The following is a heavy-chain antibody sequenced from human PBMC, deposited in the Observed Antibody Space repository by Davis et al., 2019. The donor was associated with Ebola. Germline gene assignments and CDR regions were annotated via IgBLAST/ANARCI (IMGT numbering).Heavy chain of an antibody. CDR2: ISWNSGSI. Sequence: SLKTSCAAPGFTFDDFAMHWVRHSPGKGLEWVSGISWNSGSIGYADSVKGRFTISRDNAKNSLYLQMNSLRAEDTALYYCAKGFTVTTRYGMDVWGQGTTVTVSS. J-gene: IGHJ6*02. CDR1: GFTFDDFA. CDR3: AKGFTVTTRYGMDV. V-gene: IGHV3-9*01. D-gene: IGHD4-17*01.